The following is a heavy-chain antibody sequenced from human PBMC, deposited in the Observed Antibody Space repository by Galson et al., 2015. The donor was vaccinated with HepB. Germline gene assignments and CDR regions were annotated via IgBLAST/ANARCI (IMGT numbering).Heavy chain of an antibody. CDR3: AKAEDIVVVPAAMPG. Sequence: SLRLSCAASGFTFSSYAMSWVRQAPGKGLEWVSAISGSGGSTYYADSVKGRFTISRDNSKNTLYLQMNSLRAEDTAVYYCAKAEDIVVVPAAMPGWGQGTLVTVSS. J-gene: IGHJ4*02. D-gene: IGHD2-2*01. CDR2: ISGSGGST. V-gene: IGHV3-23*01. CDR1: GFTFSSYA.